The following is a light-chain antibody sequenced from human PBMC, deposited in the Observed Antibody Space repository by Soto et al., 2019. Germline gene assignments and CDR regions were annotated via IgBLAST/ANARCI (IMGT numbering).Light chain of an antibody. CDR2: GAS. Sequence: EIVLTQSPGTLSLSPGESATLSCRASQTVSITYLTWYQQKPGQAPSLLIYGASTRATGIQDRFSGSGSGTDFNITITRLEPEDFAVFYCQQYGSSLPWTVGQGTKVDI. V-gene: IGKV3-20*01. CDR3: QQYGSSLPWT. CDR1: QTVSITY. J-gene: IGKJ1*01.